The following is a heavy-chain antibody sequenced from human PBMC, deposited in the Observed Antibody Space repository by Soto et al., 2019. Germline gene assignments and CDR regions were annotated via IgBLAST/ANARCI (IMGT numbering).Heavy chain of an antibody. CDR2: INAGNGNT. CDR1: GYTFISYA. J-gene: IGHJ4*01. D-gene: IGHD1-26*01. Sequence: ASVKVSCKASGYTFISYAMHWVRQAPGQRLEWMGWINAGNGNTKYYADSVKGRFTISRDNSKNTLFLQMSSLRADDTAVYYCVGGTYYGDYWGHGTRVTVSS. CDR3: VGGTYYGDY. V-gene: IGHV1-3*01.